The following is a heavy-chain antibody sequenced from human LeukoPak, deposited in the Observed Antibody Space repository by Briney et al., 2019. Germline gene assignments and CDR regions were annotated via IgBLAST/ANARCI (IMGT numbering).Heavy chain of an antibody. V-gene: IGHV3-74*01. D-gene: IGHD3-22*01. CDR3: ARRLPDSSGYSLDY. CDR1: GLNFSTYW. Sequence: GGSLRLSCAVSGLNFSTYWMHWVRQPPGKGLVWVSRINSDGSTTTYADSVKGRFTISRDNAKKTLYLQMNSLRAEDTAVYYCARRLPDSSGYSLDYWGQGTLVTVSS. CDR2: INSDGSTT. J-gene: IGHJ4*02.